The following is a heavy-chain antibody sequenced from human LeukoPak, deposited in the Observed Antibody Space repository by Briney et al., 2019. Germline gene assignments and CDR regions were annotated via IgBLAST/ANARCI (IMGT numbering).Heavy chain of an antibody. CDR2: ISSSSHYT. CDR1: GFTFRDHY. CDR3: AKDLYGNYGPADY. J-gene: IGHJ4*02. D-gene: IGHD4-11*01. V-gene: IGHV3-11*05. Sequence: GGSLRLSCAASGFTFRDHYMGWVRQAPGQGLAWVSYISSSSHYTNYVVSVRGRFIISRDNSKNTLFLQMNSLRDEDTAVYYCAKDLYGNYGPADYWGQGNLVTVSS.